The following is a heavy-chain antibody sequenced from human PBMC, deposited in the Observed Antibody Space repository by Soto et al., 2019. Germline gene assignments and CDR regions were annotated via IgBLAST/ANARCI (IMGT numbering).Heavy chain of an antibody. J-gene: IGHJ3*02. CDR3: ARARNWNDVWSAFEI. V-gene: IGHV3-30-3*01. CDR1: GFTFSGYA. D-gene: IGHD1-1*01. Sequence: GGSLRLSCAASGFTFSGYAMDWVRQAPGEGLDWVAVVSYDGSNKYYADSVKGRFTISRDNSKNTLYLEMNSLRVEDTAVYYCARARNWNDVWSAFEIRGLGTMVTVSS. CDR2: VSYDGSNK.